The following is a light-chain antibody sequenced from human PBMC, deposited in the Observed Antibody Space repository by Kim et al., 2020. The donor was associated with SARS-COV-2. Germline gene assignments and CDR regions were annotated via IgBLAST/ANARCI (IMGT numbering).Light chain of an antibody. CDR1: SSDVGRYNS. Sequence: GPSLTISCTGTSSDVGRYNSVSWYHQHPGKAPKLMIYDDTIRPSGVSNRFSGSKSGNTASLTISGLQAEDEADYYCSSYTTSSTLVFGGGTKLTVL. V-gene: IGLV2-14*03. CDR2: DDT. J-gene: IGLJ2*01. CDR3: SSYTTSSTLV.